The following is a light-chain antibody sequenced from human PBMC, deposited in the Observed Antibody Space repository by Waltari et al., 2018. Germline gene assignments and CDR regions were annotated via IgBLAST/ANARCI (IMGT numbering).Light chain of an antibody. J-gene: IGLJ2*01. V-gene: IGLV3-9*01. CDR3: QGWYSGTVV. CDR1: NIESTN. Sequence: SFALTQPVSVSVALGQTATLSCGADNIESTNVHCYQQKPGQPPVLVIYRHTNRPTEISYGFSGSNSGNMATLTVSRAQHDDESYYCCQGWYSGTVVFGGGTRLTVL. CDR2: RHT.